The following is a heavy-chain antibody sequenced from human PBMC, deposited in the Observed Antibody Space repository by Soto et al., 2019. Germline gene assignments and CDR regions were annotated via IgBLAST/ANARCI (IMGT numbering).Heavy chain of an antibody. Sequence: SETLSLACTVSGGSISNYYWSWIRQSAEKRLEWIGRVSSTGSSYYNPSLKSRVTISVDTSKNQVSLNLTSVTAADTAVYYCARGVPAAGTDWFDPWGQGTLVTVSS. D-gene: IGHD6-19*01. CDR1: GGSISNYY. V-gene: IGHV4-4*07. CDR2: VSSTGSS. CDR3: ARGVPAAGTDWFDP. J-gene: IGHJ5*02.